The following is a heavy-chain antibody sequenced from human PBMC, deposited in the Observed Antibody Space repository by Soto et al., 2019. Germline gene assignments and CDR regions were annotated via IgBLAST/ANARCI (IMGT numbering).Heavy chain of an antibody. D-gene: IGHD2-8*01. CDR1: GYTFNRYG. CDR3: AKNGQPPYYYYVLDV. V-gene: IGHV1-18*01. Sequence: ASVKVSCKASGYTFNRYGISWVRQAPGQGLEWMGWISGYNGDTNYAQKFQDRVSMTIDTSTGTAYMELRSLTSDDTAIYYCAKNGQPPYYYYVLDVWGQGTKVTVSS. J-gene: IGHJ6*02. CDR2: ISGYNGDT.